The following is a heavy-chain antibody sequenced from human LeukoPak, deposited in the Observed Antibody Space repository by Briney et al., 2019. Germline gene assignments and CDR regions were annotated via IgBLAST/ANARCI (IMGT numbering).Heavy chain of an antibody. CDR1: GFTFRSAW. V-gene: IGHV3-15*01. J-gene: IGHJ6*04. D-gene: IGHD2-15*01. Sequence: KPGGSLRLSCAASGFTFRSAWMSWVRQAPGKGLEWVGRIKTETDGETTDFAAPVKGRFTISRDDSSDTLYLQMSSLKTEDTAVYLCTTQALLYYGLDVWGKGTTVTVSS. CDR3: TTQALLYYGLDV. CDR2: IKTETDGETT.